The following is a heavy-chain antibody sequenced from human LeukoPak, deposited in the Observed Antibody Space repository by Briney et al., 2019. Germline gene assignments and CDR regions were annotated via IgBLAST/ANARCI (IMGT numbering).Heavy chain of an antibody. CDR3: ARAGIAAGLYYFDY. CDR1: GYTFTSYG. CDR2: ISAYNGNT. J-gene: IGHJ4*02. D-gene: IGHD6-13*01. Sequence: ASVKVSCKASGYTFTSYGISWVRQAPGQGLEWMGWISAYNGNTNYAQKLQGRVTMTTDTSTSTACMELRSLRSDDTAVYYCARAGIAAGLYYFDYWGQGTLVTVSS. V-gene: IGHV1-18*01.